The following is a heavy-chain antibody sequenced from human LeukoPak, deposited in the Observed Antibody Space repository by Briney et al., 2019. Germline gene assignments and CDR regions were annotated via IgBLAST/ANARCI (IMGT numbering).Heavy chain of an antibody. J-gene: IGHJ4*02. CDR2: INAGNGNT. CDR1: GYTFTGYY. D-gene: IGHD4-17*01. Sequence: VASVKVSCKASGYTFTGYYMHWVRQAPGQGLEWMGWINAGNGNTKYSQKFQGRVTITRDTSASTAYMELSSLRSEDTAVYYCARDTKAAVTGYWGQGTLVTVSS. CDR3: ARDTKAAVTGY. V-gene: IGHV1-3*01.